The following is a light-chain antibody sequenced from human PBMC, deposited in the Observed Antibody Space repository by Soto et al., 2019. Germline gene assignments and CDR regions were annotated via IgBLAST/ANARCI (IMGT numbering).Light chain of an antibody. V-gene: IGLV2-14*02. CDR1: ISSGGSYKL. J-gene: IGLJ1*01. CDR2: DVS. Sequence: QSVLTQPASVSGSPGQSITISCTGTISSGGSYKLVSWYQQPPGKAPKLIIYDVSNRPSAVSNRFSGSKPGKPACMIISGLQAQDEADYYCSSYTSSSSYVFGSGTKVTV. CDR3: SSYTSSSSYV.